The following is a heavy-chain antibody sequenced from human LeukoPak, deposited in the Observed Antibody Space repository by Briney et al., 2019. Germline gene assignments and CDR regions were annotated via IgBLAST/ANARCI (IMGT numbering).Heavy chain of an antibody. CDR3: ARSLSGSYDY. J-gene: IGHJ4*02. CDR1: GFTFSSYW. Sequence: GGSLRLSCAASGFTFSSYWMHWVRQAPGKGLVWVSRINSDGSITTYADSVKGRFTIARDNAKNTLYLQMNSLRAEDTAVYYGARSLSGSYDYWGQGTLVTVSS. CDR2: INSDGSIT. V-gene: IGHV3-74*01. D-gene: IGHD1-26*01.